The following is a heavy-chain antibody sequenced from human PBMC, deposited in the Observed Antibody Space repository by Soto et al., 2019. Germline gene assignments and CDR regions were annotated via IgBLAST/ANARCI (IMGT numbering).Heavy chain of an antibody. CDR3: ARGPYSSGWYYYWFDP. V-gene: IGHV1-8*01. CDR2: MNPNSGNT. J-gene: IGHJ5*02. CDR1: GYTFTSYD. Sequence: QVQLVQSGAEVKKPGASVKASCKASGYTFTSYDINSVRQATGQGLEWMGWMNPNSGNTGYAQKFQGRVTMTRNTSISTAYMELSSLRSEDTAVYYCARGPYSSGWYYYWFDPWGQGTLVTVSS. D-gene: IGHD6-19*01.